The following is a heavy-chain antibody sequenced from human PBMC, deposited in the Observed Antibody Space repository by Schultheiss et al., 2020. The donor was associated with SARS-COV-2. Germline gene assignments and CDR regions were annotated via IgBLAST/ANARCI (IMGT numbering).Heavy chain of an antibody. CDR1: GYTFTSYD. D-gene: IGHD5-18*01. V-gene: IGHV1-8*01. CDR3: ARDLDTAMVNYYYGMDV. J-gene: IGHJ6*02. CDR2: MNPNSGNT. Sequence: ASVKVSCKASGYTFTSYDINWVRQATGQGLEWMGWMNPNSGNTGYAQKFQGRVTMTRNTSISTAYMELSSLRSEDTAVYYCARDLDTAMVNYYYGMDVWGQGTTVTVSS.